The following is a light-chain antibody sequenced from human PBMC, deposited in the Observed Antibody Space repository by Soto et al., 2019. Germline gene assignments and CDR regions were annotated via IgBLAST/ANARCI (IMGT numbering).Light chain of an antibody. CDR2: GTY. J-gene: IGKJ1*01. Sequence: EIVLTQSPGTLSLSPGEGATLSCRASQSLSSMYLAWYQQKAGQAPRLLIYGTYRRAAGIPDRFGGTGSGTDFTLTIGRLEPEDFAVYYCQQYGGSPWTFGQGTKVEIK. CDR1: QSLSSMY. V-gene: IGKV3-20*01. CDR3: QQYGGSPWT.